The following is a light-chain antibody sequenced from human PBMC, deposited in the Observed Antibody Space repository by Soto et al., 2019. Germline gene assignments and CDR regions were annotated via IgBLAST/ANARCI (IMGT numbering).Light chain of an antibody. J-gene: IGLJ2*01. CDR3: QVWDSSSGHEGV. CDR1: NIGSKS. V-gene: IGLV3-21*02. Sequence: SYELTQPPAVSVAPGQTARITCGGTNIGSKSVHWYQQMPGQAPVLVVYDDNDRPSGVPERLSGSNSWNTATLTISRVEAGDEADYYCQVWDSSSGHEGVFGGGTKLTVL. CDR2: DDN.